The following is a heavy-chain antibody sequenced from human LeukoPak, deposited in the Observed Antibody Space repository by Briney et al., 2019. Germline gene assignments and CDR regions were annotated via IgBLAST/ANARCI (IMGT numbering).Heavy chain of an antibody. V-gene: IGHV4-4*07. D-gene: IGHD3-10*01. CDR3: ARGAYYYGSGSYYTN. CDR2: IYISGST. J-gene: IGHJ4*02. CDR1: GGSISSYY. Sequence: SETLSLTCTVSGGSISSYYWSWIRQPAGKGLEWIGRIYISGSTNYNPSLKSRVTMSVDTSKNQFSLKLSSVTAADTAVYYCARGAYYYGSGSYYTNWGQGTLVTVSS.